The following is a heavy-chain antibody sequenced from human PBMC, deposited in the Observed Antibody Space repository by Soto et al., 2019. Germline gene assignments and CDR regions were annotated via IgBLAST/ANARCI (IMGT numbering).Heavy chain of an antibody. V-gene: IGHV1-46*01. D-gene: IGHD3-3*01. CDR2: INPLPTSGST. CDR3: ATGATLTIFGVVII. CDR1: GYIFTNYY. Sequence: KIGASVKVSCKASGYIFTNYYIHWVRQAPGQGLEWMAIINPLPTSGSTNYAQKFQGRVTVTRDTSTSTVYMELSSLRSEDTAVYYCATGATLTIFGVVIIWGQGTLVTVSS. J-gene: IGHJ4*02.